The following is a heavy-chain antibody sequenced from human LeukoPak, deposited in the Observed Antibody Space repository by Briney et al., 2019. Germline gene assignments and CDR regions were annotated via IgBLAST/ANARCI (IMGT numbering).Heavy chain of an antibody. CDR2: IYYSGST. Sequence: KTSETLSLTCTVPGGSISSYYWSWIRQPPGKGLEWIGYIYYSGSTNYNPSLKSRVTISVDTSKNQFSLKLSSVTAADTAVYYCAREVTGNFDYWGQGTLVTVSS. V-gene: IGHV4-59*01. CDR3: AREVTGNFDY. J-gene: IGHJ4*02. CDR1: GGSISSYY. D-gene: IGHD3-10*01.